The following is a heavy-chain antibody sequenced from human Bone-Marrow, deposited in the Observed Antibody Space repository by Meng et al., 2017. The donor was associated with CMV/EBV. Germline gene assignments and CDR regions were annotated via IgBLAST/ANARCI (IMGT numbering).Heavy chain of an antibody. D-gene: IGHD1-26*01. J-gene: IGHJ4*02. V-gene: IGHV1-69*05. Sequence: SVKVSCKASGGTFSSYTISWVRQAPGQGLEWMGGIIPIFGTANYAQKFQGRVTITTDESTSTAYMELSSLRSEDTAVYYCARVALYSGSLELGYYFDYWGQGTRVTGSS. CDR1: GGTFSSYT. CDR3: ARVALYSGSLELGYYFDY. CDR2: IIPIFGTA.